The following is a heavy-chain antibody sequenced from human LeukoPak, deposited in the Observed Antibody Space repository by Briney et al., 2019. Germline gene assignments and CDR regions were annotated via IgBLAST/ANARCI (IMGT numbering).Heavy chain of an antibody. J-gene: IGHJ5*02. Sequence: GGSLRLSCAASGFSFSSKWMSWVRQAPGQGLEWVAKINQDGTEKYYVDSLKGRFTISRDNAKNSLYLQMNSLRADDTAVYYCARVARYCSGGTCSWFDPWGQGTLVTVSS. CDR3: ARVARYCSGGTCSWFDP. V-gene: IGHV3-7*01. CDR2: INQDGTEK. D-gene: IGHD2-15*01. CDR1: GFSFSSKW.